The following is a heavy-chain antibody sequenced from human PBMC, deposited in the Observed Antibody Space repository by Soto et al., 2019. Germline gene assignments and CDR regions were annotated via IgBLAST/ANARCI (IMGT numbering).Heavy chain of an antibody. Sequence: LGGSLRLSCAASGFTFSTCVMHWVRQAPGKGLGWVAVLGYDGSNKFYADSVKGRFTISRDNSKNTLYLQMNSLRAEDTAVYYCANGAYYDFWSGPTEDYWGQGTPVTVSS. D-gene: IGHD3-3*01. V-gene: IGHV3-30*18. CDR2: LGYDGSNK. CDR3: ANGAYYDFWSGPTEDY. J-gene: IGHJ4*02. CDR1: GFTFSTCV.